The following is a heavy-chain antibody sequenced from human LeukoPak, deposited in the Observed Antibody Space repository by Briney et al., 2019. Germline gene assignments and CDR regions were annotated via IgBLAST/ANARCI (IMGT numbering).Heavy chain of an antibody. CDR1: GFSSYD. V-gene: IGHV1-8*01. CDR2: MNPNSGNT. CDR3: ASEQWLKREGVYYYYGMDV. J-gene: IGHJ6*02. D-gene: IGHD6-19*01. Sequence: ASVKVSCKASGFSSYDINWVRQATGQGLEWMGWMNPNSGNTGYAQKFQGRVTMTRNTSISTAYMELNSLRSEDTAVYYCASEQWLKREGVYYYYGMDVWGQGTTVTVSS.